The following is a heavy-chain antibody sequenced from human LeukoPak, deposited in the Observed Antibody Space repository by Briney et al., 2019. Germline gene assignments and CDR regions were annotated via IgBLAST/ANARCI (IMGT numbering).Heavy chain of an antibody. J-gene: IGHJ4*02. CDR2: IKPSGRGT. CDR1: GYTFTNYY. CDR3: ARQYSSGYFFLDY. Sequence: ASVKVSCKTSGYTFTNYYVHWVRQVPGQGLEWMGIIKPSGRGTTYAQKFQGRVTMTRDTPTSTVYMELSSLRSEDTAVYYCARQYSSGYFFLDYWGQGTLVTVSS. D-gene: IGHD6-25*01. V-gene: IGHV1-46*01.